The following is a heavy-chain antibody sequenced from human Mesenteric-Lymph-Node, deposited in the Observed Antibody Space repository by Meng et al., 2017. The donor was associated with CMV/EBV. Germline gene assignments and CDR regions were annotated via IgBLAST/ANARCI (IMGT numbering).Heavy chain of an antibody. CDR1: GGAFSSYS. Sequence: SVKVSCKASGGAFSSYSISWVRLAPGRGLEWLGRIIPMISVGNYAQKFQGRVAITADKSTSTAYMELSRLRSDDTAVYYCARGLYCSSTSCYAVYYYGMDVWGQGTTVTVSS. CDR2: IIPMISVG. V-gene: IGHV1-69*02. CDR3: ARGLYCSSTSCYAVYYYGMDV. D-gene: IGHD2-2*01. J-gene: IGHJ6*02.